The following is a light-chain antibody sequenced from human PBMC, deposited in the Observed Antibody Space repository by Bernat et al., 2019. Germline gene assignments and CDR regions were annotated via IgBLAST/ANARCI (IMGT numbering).Light chain of an antibody. Sequence: QSVLTQPPSASGTPGQRVTISCSGSSSNIGSNPVNWYQQLPGTAPKLLIYSNNQLPSGVPDRFSGSKSGTSASLAISGLQSEDEAIYYCAAWDDSLDGLVFGGGTKLTVL. V-gene: IGLV1-44*01. CDR2: SNN. J-gene: IGLJ2*01. CDR1: SSNIGSNP. CDR3: AAWDDSLDGLV.